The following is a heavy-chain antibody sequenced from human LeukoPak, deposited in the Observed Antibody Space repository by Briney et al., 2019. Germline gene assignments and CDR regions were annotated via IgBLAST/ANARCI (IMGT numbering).Heavy chain of an antibody. CDR1: GFAFSSYA. V-gene: IGHV3-23*01. CDR3: AKGLGDLSFIVDY. J-gene: IGHJ4*02. Sequence: GALRLSCAVSGFAFSSYAMTWVRRAPGKGLEWVSAISGSGGSPYYADSVKGRFTISRDNSKNTLYLQMNSLRAEDTAVYYCAKGLGDLSFIVDYWGQGTLVTVSS. D-gene: IGHD3-16*02. CDR2: ISGSGGSP.